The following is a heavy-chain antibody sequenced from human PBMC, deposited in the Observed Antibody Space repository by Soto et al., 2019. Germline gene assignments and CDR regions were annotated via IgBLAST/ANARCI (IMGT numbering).Heavy chain of an antibody. V-gene: IGHV4-59*01. Sequence: SETLSLTCTVSGGSISSYYWSWIRQPPGKGLEWIGYIYYSGSTNYNPSLKSRVTISVDTSKNRFSLKLSSVTAADTAVYYCAGSVDAFDIWGQGTMVTVSS. CDR1: GGSISSYY. J-gene: IGHJ3*02. CDR2: IYYSGST. CDR3: AGSVDAFDI.